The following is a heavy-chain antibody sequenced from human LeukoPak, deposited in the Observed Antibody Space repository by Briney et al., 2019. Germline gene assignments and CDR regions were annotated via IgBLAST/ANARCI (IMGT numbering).Heavy chain of an antibody. J-gene: IGHJ4*02. Sequence: SETLSLTCTVSGGSISSYYWSWIRQPPGKGLEWIGYIYYSGSTNYNPSLKSRVTISIDTSKNQFSLKLSSVTAADTAVYYCGGAKVVAAVGGDYFNYWGQGTLVTVSS. CDR3: GGAKVVAAVGGDYFNY. V-gene: IGHV4-59*01. CDR2: IYYSGST. CDR1: GGSISSYY. D-gene: IGHD2-15*01.